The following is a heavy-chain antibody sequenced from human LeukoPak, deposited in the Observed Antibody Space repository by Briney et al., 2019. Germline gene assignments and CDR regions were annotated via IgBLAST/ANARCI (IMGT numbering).Heavy chain of an antibody. V-gene: IGHV1-2*02. CDR1: GYTFTGYY. CDR3: AKDDITYYDFWSGQFFDY. Sequence: GASVKVSCKASGYTFTGYYMHWVRQAPGQGLEWMGWINPNSGGTNYAQKFQGRVTMTRDTSISTAYMELSRLRSDDTAVYYCAKDDITYYDFWSGQFFDYWGQGTLVTVSS. D-gene: IGHD3-3*01. J-gene: IGHJ4*02. CDR2: INPNSGGT.